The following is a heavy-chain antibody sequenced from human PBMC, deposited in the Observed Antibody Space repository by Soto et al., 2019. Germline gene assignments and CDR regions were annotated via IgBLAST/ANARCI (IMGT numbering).Heavy chain of an antibody. D-gene: IGHD3-3*01. CDR3: ARGGFWSGYPQYYFDY. J-gene: IGHJ4*02. CDR2: INHSGST. Sequence: PSETLSLTCAVYGGSFSGYYWSWIRQPPGKGLEWIGVINHSGSTNYNPSLKSRVTISVDTSKNQFSLKLSSVTAADTAVYYCARGGFWSGYPQYYFDYWGQGTLVTVSS. CDR1: GGSFSGYY. V-gene: IGHV4-34*01.